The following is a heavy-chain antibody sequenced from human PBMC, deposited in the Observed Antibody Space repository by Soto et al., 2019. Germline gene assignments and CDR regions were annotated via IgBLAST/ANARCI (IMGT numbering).Heavy chain of an antibody. Sequence: SETLSLTCTVSGGSISSSSYYWGWIRQPPGKGLEWIGSIYYSGSTYYNPSLKSRVTISVDPSKNQFSLKLSSVTAADTAVYYCARQDDGGNSARKWFDPCGKATLVTVYS. J-gene: IGHJ5*02. CDR2: IYYSGST. CDR3: ARQDDGGNSARKWFDP. CDR1: GGSISSSSYY. V-gene: IGHV4-39*01. D-gene: IGHD4-4*01.